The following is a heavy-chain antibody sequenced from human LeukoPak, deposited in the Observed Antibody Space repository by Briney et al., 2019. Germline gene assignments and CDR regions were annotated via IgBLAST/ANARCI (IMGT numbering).Heavy chain of an antibody. Sequence: GGSLRLSCAASGFTFSSYGMHWVRQAPGKGLEWVAVISYDGSNKYYADSVKGRFTISRDNSKNTLYLEMNSLRGDDTAVYYCAKDLRGCSGGSCYYFDYWGQGTLVTVSS. CDR1: GFTFSSYG. CDR2: ISYDGSNK. V-gene: IGHV3-30*18. J-gene: IGHJ4*02. CDR3: AKDLRGCSGGSCYYFDY. D-gene: IGHD2-15*01.